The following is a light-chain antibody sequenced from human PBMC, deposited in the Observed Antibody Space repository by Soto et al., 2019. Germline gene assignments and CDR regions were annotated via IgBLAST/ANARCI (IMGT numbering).Light chain of an antibody. V-gene: IGKV3-11*01. CDR3: HQRSNWPLT. Sequence: EIVLTQSPATLSLSPGERATLSCRASQGVGSYLSWYQQKPGQAPRVLMYDASTRATGIPARFSGSGSGTDFTLTISSLEPEDFAVYFCHQRSNWPLTFGGGTKVEIK. CDR2: DAS. CDR1: QGVGSY. J-gene: IGKJ4*01.